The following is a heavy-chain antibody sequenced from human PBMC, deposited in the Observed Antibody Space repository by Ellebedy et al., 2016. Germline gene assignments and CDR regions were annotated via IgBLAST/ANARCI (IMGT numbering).Heavy chain of an antibody. Sequence: GGSLRLSXAASGFTFSSYIINWVRQAPGKGLEWVSSISSSSTYIYYADSMKGRVSISRDNARNSLFLQMSSLRAEDTAVYYCARDGGYCSGGNCHPWYFDLWGRGTLVTVSS. J-gene: IGHJ2*01. CDR1: GFTFSSYI. CDR2: ISSSSTYI. V-gene: IGHV3-21*01. CDR3: ARDGGYCSGGNCHPWYFDL. D-gene: IGHD2-15*01.